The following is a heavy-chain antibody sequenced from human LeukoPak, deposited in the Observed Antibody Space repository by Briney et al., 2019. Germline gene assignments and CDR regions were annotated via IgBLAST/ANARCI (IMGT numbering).Heavy chain of an antibody. D-gene: IGHD3-10*01. Sequence: PGGSLRLSCAASGFTFSSYAMSWVRQAPGKGLEWVSAISGSGGSTYYADSVKGRFTISRDNSKNTLYLQMNSLRAEDTAVYYCARGGSGSMVRGVIAVFDYWGQGTLVTVSS. V-gene: IGHV3-23*01. CDR2: ISGSGGST. CDR1: GFTFSSYA. J-gene: IGHJ4*02. CDR3: ARGGSGSMVRGVIAVFDY.